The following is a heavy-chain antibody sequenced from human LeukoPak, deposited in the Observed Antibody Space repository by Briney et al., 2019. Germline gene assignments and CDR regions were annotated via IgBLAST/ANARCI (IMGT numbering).Heavy chain of an antibody. J-gene: IGHJ5*02. CDR3: AGVVLAARPPNWFDP. V-gene: IGHV4-39*07. D-gene: IGHD2-2*01. CDR1: GGSISSSSYY. CDR2: IYYSGST. Sequence: PSETLSLTCTVSGGSISSSSYYWGWIRQPPGKGLEWIGSIYYSGSTYYNPSLKSRVTISVDTSKNQFSLKLSSVTAADTAVYYCAGVVLAARPPNWFDPWGQGTLVTVSS.